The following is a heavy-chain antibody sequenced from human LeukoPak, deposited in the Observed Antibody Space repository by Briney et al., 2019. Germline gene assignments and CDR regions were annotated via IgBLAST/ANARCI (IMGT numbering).Heavy chain of an antibody. CDR1: GDSVSSNSVA. J-gene: IGHJ4*02. CDR3: ARRSDSSGLSFDY. D-gene: IGHD3-22*01. CDR2: TYYRSKWYN. Sequence: SQTLSLTCAISGDSVSSNSVAWNWIRQSPSRGLEWLGRTYYRSKWYNDYAVSVKSRVTINPDTSKNQFSLQLNSVTPEDTAVYYCARRSDSSGLSFDYWGQGTVVTVSS. V-gene: IGHV6-1*01.